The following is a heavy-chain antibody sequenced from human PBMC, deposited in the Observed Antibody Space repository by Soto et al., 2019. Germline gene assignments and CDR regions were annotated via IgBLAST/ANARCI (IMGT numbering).Heavy chain of an antibody. CDR3: ARWGDLLRRVL. J-gene: IGHJ4*02. D-gene: IGHD3-16*01. CDR2: IYHSGST. CDR1: GGSIRSNKW. V-gene: IGHV4-4*02. Sequence: QVQLQESGPGLVKPSGTLSLTCGVSGGSIRSNKWWSWVRQPPGKGLEWIGEIYHSGSTNYNPSLKSRAAISVHEPKNQYSLKLNSVTAADTGGYYCARWGDLLRRVLWGQGTLLTVSS.